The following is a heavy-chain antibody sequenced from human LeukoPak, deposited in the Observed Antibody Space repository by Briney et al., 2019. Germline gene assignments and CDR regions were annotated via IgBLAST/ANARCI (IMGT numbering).Heavy chain of an antibody. D-gene: IGHD2-15*01. V-gene: IGHV3-23*01. Sequence: GGSLRLSCAASGFTFSSYGMSWVRQAPGKGLEWVSAISGSGGSTYYADSVKGRFTISRDNSKNTPYLQMNSLGAEDTAVYYCAKSPLAYCSGSSCHLYFDYWGQGTLVTVSS. CDR1: GFTFSSYG. CDR3: AKSPLAYCSGSSCHLYFDY. CDR2: ISGSGGST. J-gene: IGHJ4*02.